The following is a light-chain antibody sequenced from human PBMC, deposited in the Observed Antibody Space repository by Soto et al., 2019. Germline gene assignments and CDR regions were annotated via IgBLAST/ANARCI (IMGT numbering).Light chain of an antibody. J-gene: IGKJ1*01. V-gene: IGKV1-5*03. CDR1: ESISRW. Sequence: DLQMTQSPSTLSASVGDRVTITCRASESISRWLAWYQQKPGKPPNLLIYKASTLGSGVPSRFSGTGSGTEFTLTISSLQPDDFATYYCQQYHSYWTFGQGTKVEIK. CDR3: QQYHSYWT. CDR2: KAS.